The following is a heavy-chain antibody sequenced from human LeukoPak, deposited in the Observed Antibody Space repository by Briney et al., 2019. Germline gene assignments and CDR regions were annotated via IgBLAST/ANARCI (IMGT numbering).Heavy chain of an antibody. V-gene: IGHV4-61*02. CDR3: ARAWGGYYQPNWFDP. J-gene: IGHJ5*02. CDR1: GCSISSGSYY. D-gene: IGHD3-3*01. CDR2: IYTSGST. Sequence: SETLSLTCTVSGCSISSGSYYWLWLRQPAGKGLEWFGRIYTSGSTNYNSSLKSRVTISVDTSKNQFSLQLSSVTAADTAVYYCARAWGGYYQPNWFDPWGQGTLVTVSS.